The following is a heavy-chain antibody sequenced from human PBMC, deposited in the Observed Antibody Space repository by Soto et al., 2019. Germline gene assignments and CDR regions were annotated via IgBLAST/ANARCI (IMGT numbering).Heavy chain of an antibody. CDR2: ISSSGSSI. Sequence: PGGSLRLSCAASGFTFSTYSMNWVRQAPGKGLEWLSYISSSGSSISYRDSVKGRFTISRDNAKNSLYLQIDSLGAEDTAVYYCARSRYNDYWGQGT. J-gene: IGHJ4*02. V-gene: IGHV3-48*01. D-gene: IGHD2-15*01. CDR3: ARSRYNDY. CDR1: GFTFSTYS.